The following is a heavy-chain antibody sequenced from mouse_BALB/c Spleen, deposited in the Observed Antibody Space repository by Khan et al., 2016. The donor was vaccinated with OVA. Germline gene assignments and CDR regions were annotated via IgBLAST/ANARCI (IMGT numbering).Heavy chain of an antibody. D-gene: IGHD2-10*01. CDR3: TRDRTYHCNSFCFDY. J-gene: IGHJ2*01. CDR1: GFTFSSYS. Sequence: EVELVESGGDLVKPGGSLRLSCAASGFTFSSYSMSWVRQTPEKRLEWVATITSGGSYTYYQDSVQGRFTIPRDTATNTLFLQMSSLRSEDTAIYYCTRDRTYHCNSFCFDYWGQGTTLTVSS. V-gene: IGHV5-6-4*01. CDR2: ITSGGSYT.